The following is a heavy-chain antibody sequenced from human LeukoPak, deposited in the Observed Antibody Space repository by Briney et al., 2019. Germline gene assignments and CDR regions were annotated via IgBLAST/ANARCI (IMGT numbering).Heavy chain of an antibody. D-gene: IGHD1-20*01. Sequence: GASVKVSCKTSGYTFTKYLIHWVRQAPGQGLEWVGTINPNGDATNYAPRLHGRLTLTQDTSKSTVYMELRGLTPDDTAVYYCARPLFCAFDNCGYWLDPWGPGTLVTVSS. J-gene: IGHJ5*02. CDR1: GYTFTKYL. CDR3: ARPLFCAFDNCGYWLDP. CDR2: INPNGDAT. V-gene: IGHV1-46*01.